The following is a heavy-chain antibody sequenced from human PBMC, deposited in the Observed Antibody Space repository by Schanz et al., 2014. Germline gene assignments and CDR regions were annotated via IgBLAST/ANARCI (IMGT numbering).Heavy chain of an antibody. Sequence: QVQMVQSGAEAKKPGASVKVSCKASGYTFTSYDINWVRQAPVQGLEWLGWMNPNSGNPGFAQKFRGRVTMTRNTSMSTAYIELHILTSEDTAVYYCARSSGPEDIFDIWGQGTLXTASS. CDR1: GYTFTSYD. D-gene: IGHD2-15*01. CDR2: MNPNSGNP. J-gene: IGHJ4*02. V-gene: IGHV1-8*01. CDR3: ARSSGPEDIFDI.